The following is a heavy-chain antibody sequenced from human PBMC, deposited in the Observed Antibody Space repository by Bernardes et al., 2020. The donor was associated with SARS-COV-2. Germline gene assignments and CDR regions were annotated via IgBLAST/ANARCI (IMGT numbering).Heavy chain of an antibody. CDR3: ARGAEY. Sequence: KFQGRVTITRDTSASTAYMELSSLRSEDTAVYYCARGAEYWGQGTLVTVSS. D-gene: IGHD6-25*01. J-gene: IGHJ4*02. V-gene: IGHV1-3*01.